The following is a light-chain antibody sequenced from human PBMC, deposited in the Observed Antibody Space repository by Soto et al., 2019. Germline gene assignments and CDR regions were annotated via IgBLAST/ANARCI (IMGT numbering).Light chain of an antibody. CDR3: AALDDSLNGHV. CDR2: SNN. V-gene: IGLV1-44*01. Sequence: QLVLTQPPSASGTPGQRVTISCSGSSSNIGSNTVNWYQQLPGTAPKLLIYSNNQRPSGVPDRFSGSKSGTSASLAISGLQSEDEADYYCAALDDSLNGHVFGTGTKLT. CDR1: SSNIGSNT. J-gene: IGLJ1*01.